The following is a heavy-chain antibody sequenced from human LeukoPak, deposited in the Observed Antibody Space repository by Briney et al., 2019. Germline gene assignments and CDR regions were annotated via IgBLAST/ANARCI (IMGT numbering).Heavy chain of an antibody. Sequence: PSETQSLTCTVSGGSINSGGYYWSWIRQHPGKGLEWIGYIYYSGSTYYNPSLKSRITISVDTSKNQFSLKLSSVTAADTAVYYCARIRGPHKRPFDYWGQGTLVTVSS. CDR2: IYYSGST. J-gene: IGHJ4*02. V-gene: IGHV4-31*03. D-gene: IGHD3-10*01. CDR1: GGSINSGGYY. CDR3: ARIRGPHKRPFDY.